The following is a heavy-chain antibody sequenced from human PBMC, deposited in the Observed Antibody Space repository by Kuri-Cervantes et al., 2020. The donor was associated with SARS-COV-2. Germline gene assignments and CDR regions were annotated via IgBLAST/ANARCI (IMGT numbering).Heavy chain of an antibody. Sequence: GGSLRLSCAASGFTFSNYAMSWVRQAPGKGLEWVANIKQDGSEKYYVDSVKGRFTISRDNAKNSLYLQMNSLRAEDTAVYYCARDPRNLAIFGVVIKGYYYYGMDVWGQGTTVTVSS. CDR1: GFTFSNYA. CDR3: ARDPRNLAIFGVVIKGYYYYGMDV. J-gene: IGHJ6*02. D-gene: IGHD3-3*01. CDR2: IKQDGSEK. V-gene: IGHV3-7*05.